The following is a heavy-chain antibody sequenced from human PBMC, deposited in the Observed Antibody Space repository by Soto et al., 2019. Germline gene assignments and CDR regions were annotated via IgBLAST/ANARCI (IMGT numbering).Heavy chain of an antibody. CDR1: GFTFSSYC. J-gene: IGHJ4*02. Sequence: SLILSCAASGFTFSSYCMHWVRQAPGKGLEWVAVIWYDGSNKYYADSVKGRFTISRDNSKNTLYLQMNSLRAEDTAVYYCASSVVITSAPDYWGQGTLVTVSS. V-gene: IGHV3-33*01. CDR3: ASSVVITSAPDY. CDR2: IWYDGSNK. D-gene: IGHD3-22*01.